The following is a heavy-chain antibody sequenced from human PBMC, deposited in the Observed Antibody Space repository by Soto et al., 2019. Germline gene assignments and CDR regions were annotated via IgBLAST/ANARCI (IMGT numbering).Heavy chain of an antibody. D-gene: IGHD1-7*01. J-gene: IGHJ4*02. CDR2: IYRTGST. CDR3: ASRDPGTSVDY. Sequence: PSETLSLTCAVSGGSFTSNNWWTWVRQPPGQGLEWIGEIYRTGSTNYNPSLKSRVTISLDKSEDQFSLKVTSLTAADTAVYYCASRDPGTSVDYWGQGTLVTVSS. V-gene: IGHV4-4*02. CDR1: GGSFTSNNW.